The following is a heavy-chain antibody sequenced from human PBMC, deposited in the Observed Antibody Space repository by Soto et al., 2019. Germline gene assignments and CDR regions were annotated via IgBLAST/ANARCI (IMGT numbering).Heavy chain of an antibody. D-gene: IGHD3-3*01. V-gene: IGHV1-46*01. CDR3: ARDRRRITIFEVVGVYYYYGMDV. Sequence: ASVKVSCKASGYTFTSYYMHWVRQAPGQGLEWMGIINPSGGSTSYAQKFQGRVTMTRDTSTSTVYMELSSLRSEDTAVYYCARDRRRITIFEVVGVYYYYGMDVWGQGTTVTVSS. CDR2: INPSGGST. CDR1: GYTFTSYY. J-gene: IGHJ6*02.